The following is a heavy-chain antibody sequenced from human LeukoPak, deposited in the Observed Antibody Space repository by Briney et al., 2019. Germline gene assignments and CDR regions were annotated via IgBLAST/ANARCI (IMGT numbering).Heavy chain of an antibody. CDR1: GLTLSDAG. CDR2: IKSKIDGGLK. Sequence: PGGSLRLSCAASGLTLSDAGLTWVRQAPGKGLEWVARIKSKIDGGLKDYATPVKGTFTISRDDSENTVYLQMNSLKIEDTAVYYCATGRSGYFDSWGQGTLVTVSA. J-gene: IGHJ4*02. V-gene: IGHV3-15*01. CDR3: ATGRSGYFDS.